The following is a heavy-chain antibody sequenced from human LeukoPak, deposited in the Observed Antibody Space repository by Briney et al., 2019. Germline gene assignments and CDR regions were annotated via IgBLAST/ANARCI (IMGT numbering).Heavy chain of an antibody. V-gene: IGHV3-23*01. D-gene: IGHD1-14*01. CDR2: ISGSGDST. J-gene: IGHJ3*02. CDR1: GFLFTNYA. CDR3: ARDRGRVPTTGSAFDI. Sequence: GGSLRLSCVASGFLFTNYAMSWVRQAPGKGLECVSHISGSGDSTYYADSVKGRFTISRDNSKNTLSLELNSLRVEDTAVYYCARDRGRVPTTGSAFDIWGRGTMVTVSS.